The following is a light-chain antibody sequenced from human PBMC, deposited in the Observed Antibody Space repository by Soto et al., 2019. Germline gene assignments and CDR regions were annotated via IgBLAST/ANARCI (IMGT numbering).Light chain of an antibody. J-gene: IGKJ5*01. CDR2: GAS. V-gene: IGKV3D-20*02. CDR3: QQRHMWPIT. Sequence: VVLTQSPATLSLSPGDRATLSCRASRHVYINALGWYQQKPGRTPTLLIYGASTRATDIPDRFSATGSGTDFSLTISGVEPEDSAVYYCQQRHMWPITFGQGTRLEIK. CDR1: RHVYINA.